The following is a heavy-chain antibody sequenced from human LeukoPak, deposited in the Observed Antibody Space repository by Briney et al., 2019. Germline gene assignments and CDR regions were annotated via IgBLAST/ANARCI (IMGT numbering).Heavy chain of an antibody. CDR2: ISGGGGST. J-gene: IGHJ4*02. D-gene: IGHD5/OR15-5a*01. Sequence: GGSLRLSCAASGFTFSSYAMSWVRQAPGKGLEWVSTISGGGGSTYSADSVKGRFTISRDNSNNTLFLQMSSLRADDTAVYYCAKGSRLIVSKSGCFDYWGQGTLVTVSS. CDR1: GFTFSSYA. V-gene: IGHV3-23*01. CDR3: AKGSRLIVSKSGCFDY.